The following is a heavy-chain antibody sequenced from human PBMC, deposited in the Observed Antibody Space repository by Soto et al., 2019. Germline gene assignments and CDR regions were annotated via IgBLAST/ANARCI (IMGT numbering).Heavy chain of an antibody. CDR1: GGTFSSYA. D-gene: IGHD3-9*01. CDR2: IIPIFGTA. CDR3: ARGGIDWGPGFSHFDY. Sequence: VQLVQSGAEVKKPGSSVKVSCKASGGTFSSYAISWIRQAPGQGLEWMGGIIPIFGTANYAPKFQGRVTITADESTSTAYMELSSLRSEDTAVYYCARGGIDWGPGFSHFDYWGQGTLVTVSS. V-gene: IGHV1-69*12. J-gene: IGHJ4*02.